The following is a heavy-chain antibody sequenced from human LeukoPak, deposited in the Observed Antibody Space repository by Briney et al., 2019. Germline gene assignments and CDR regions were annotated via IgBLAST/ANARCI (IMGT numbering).Heavy chain of an antibody. J-gene: IGHJ4*02. CDR3: AKGAYYAD. Sequence: GGSLRLSCAASGFMFRNHGMNWVRQAPGKGLEWLSTSCSGDNTYYADSVKGRFTVSRDNSKNTLYLQMNSLRVEDTAVYYCAKGAYYADWGQGTLVTVSS. CDR2: SCSGDNT. D-gene: IGHD3-3*01. V-gene: IGHV3-23*01. CDR1: GFMFRNHG.